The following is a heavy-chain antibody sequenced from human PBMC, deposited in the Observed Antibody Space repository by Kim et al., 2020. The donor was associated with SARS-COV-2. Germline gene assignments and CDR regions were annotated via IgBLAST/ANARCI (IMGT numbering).Heavy chain of an antibody. CDR2: ISAYNGNT. Sequence: ASVKVSCKASGYTFTSYGISWVRQAPGQGLEWMGWISAYNGNTNYAQKLQGRVTMTTDTSTSTAYMELRSLRSDDTAVYYCASQRYSYGYWYYFDYWGQGTLVTVSS. J-gene: IGHJ4*02. D-gene: IGHD5-18*01. CDR3: ASQRYSYGYWYYFDY. CDR1: GYTFTSYG. V-gene: IGHV1-18*01.